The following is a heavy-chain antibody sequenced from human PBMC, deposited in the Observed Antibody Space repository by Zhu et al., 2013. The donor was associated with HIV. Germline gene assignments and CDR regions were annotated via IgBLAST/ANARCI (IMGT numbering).Heavy chain of an antibody. V-gene: IGHV1-46*01. D-gene: IGHD4-4*01. Sequence: QVQLVQSGAEVKKPGASVKVSCKASGYTFTSYYIHWLRQAPGQGPEWMGVINPTTNSKKYLQRLVGRLSVTRDPSTNTVYMELGSLTSEDTAVYFCARGGHSKWVRDSWFDPWGQGTLVTVSS. J-gene: IGHJ5*02. CDR2: INPTTNSK. CDR1: GYTFTSYY. CDR3: ARGGHSKWVRDSWFDP.